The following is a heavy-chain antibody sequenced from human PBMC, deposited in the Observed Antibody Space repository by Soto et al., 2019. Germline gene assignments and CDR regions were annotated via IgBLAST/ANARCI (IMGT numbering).Heavy chain of an antibody. CDR3: AHRLPGPSGYDV. D-gene: IGHD6-13*01. Sequence: QITLKESGPTLVQPTQTLKLTCTFSGFSLTSGVVGVGWIRQPPGEALEWLALIYWNDEQYYNPSLRNRLTITRDNSKSQVVLTMTNMDPVDTATYYCAHRLPGPSGYDVWGQGNTVTVSS. CDR2: IYWNDEQ. CDR1: GFSLTSGVVG. V-gene: IGHV2-5*01. J-gene: IGHJ6*02.